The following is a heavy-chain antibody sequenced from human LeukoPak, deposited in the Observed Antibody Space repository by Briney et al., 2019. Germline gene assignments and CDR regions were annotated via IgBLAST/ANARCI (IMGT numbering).Heavy chain of an antibody. CDR1: GFTFSAYA. D-gene: IGHD1-1*01. CDR2: ISYDGNNE. CDR3: AMSWTINWADY. Sequence: GGSLRLSCAASGFTFSAYAMHWVRQAPGKGLEWVAIISYDGNNEYYADSVKGRFSISRDNSKNTLYLQMNSLRPEDTAVYYCAMSWTINWADYWGQGTLVIVSS. V-gene: IGHV3-30-3*01. J-gene: IGHJ4*02.